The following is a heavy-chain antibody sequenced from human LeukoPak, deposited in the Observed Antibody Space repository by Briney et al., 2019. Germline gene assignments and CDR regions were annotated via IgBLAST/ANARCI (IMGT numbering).Heavy chain of an antibody. CDR1: GFTFSSYS. CDR3: AKGYYYGSGSYAASDY. CDR2: IRYDGSNK. J-gene: IGHJ4*02. V-gene: IGHV3-30*02. Sequence: GGSLRLSCAASGFTFSSYSMSWVRQAPGKGLEWVAFIRYDGSNKYYADSVKGRFTISRDNSKNTLYLQMNSLRAEDTAVYYCAKGYYYGSGSYAASDYWGQGTLVTVSS. D-gene: IGHD3-10*01.